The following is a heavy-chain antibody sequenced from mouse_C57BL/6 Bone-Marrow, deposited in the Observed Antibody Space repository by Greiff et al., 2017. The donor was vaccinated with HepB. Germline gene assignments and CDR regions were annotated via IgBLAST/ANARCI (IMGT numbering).Heavy chain of an antibody. CDR3: ARYLGFLTTAPWFAY. CDR1: GYTFTSYW. V-gene: IGHV1-52*01. J-gene: IGHJ3*01. CDR2: IDPSDSDT. D-gene: IGHD1-2*01. Sequence: QVQLQQPGAELVRPGSSVKLSCKASGYTFTSYWMHWVKQRPRQGLEWIGNIDPSDSDTHYNQKFKDKATLTVDKSSSTAYMQLSSLTSEDSAVYYCARYLGFLTTAPWFAYWGQGTLVTVSA.